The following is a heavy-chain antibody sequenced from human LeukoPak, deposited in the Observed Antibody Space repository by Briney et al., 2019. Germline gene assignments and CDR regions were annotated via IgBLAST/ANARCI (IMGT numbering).Heavy chain of an antibody. J-gene: IGHJ4*02. Sequence: GGSLRLSCAASGFTFSSYSMNWVRQAPGKGLEWVSSISSSSSHIYYADSVKGRFTISRDNAKNSLYLQMNSLRAEDTAVYYCARDLGSSSPNAYWGQGTRVTVSS. CDR1: GFTFSSYS. V-gene: IGHV3-21*01. D-gene: IGHD6-13*01. CDR3: ARDLGSSSPNAY. CDR2: ISSSSSHI.